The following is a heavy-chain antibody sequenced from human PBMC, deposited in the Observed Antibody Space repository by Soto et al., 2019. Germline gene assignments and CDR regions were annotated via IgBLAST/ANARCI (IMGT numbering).Heavy chain of an antibody. Sequence: HPGGSLRLSCAASGFTFSSYCMSWVRQAPGKGLEWVANIKQDGSEKYYVDSVKGRFTISRDNAKNSLYLQMNSLRAEDTAVYYCAIPPDSSSSGYYYYGMDVWGQGTTVTVSS. CDR1: GFTFSSYC. CDR3: AIPPDSSSSGYYYYGMDV. CDR2: IKQDGSEK. J-gene: IGHJ6*02. D-gene: IGHD6-6*01. V-gene: IGHV3-7*05.